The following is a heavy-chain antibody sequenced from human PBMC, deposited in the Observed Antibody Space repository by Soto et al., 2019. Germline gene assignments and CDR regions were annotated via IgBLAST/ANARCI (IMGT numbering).Heavy chain of an antibody. CDR2: INSDGSST. CDR3: ARGAPPHYMDV. V-gene: IGHV3-74*01. CDR1: GFTFSNFW. J-gene: IGHJ6*03. Sequence: VQLVESGGGLVQPGGSLRLSCAASGFTFSNFWMYWVRQTPGKGLVWVSRINSDGSSTSYADSVEGRFSISRDNARNTLYLQMNSLRVEDTAVYYCARGAPPHYMDVWGKGTTVTVSS.